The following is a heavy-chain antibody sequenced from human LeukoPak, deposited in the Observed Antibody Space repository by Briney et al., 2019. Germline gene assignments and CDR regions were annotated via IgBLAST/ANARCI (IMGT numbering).Heavy chain of an antibody. CDR1: GFSFSDHW. V-gene: IGHV3-7*01. Sequence: GGSLRLSCVASGFSFSDHWLNWFRQAPGKGLGWVAIIKKDGSEQYYVDSMKGRLTISRDNAKNSVYLQIHNLRAEDTAVYYCARDLGWLQPDYWGQGTLVTVSS. CDR2: IKKDGSEQ. J-gene: IGHJ4*02. CDR3: ARDLGWLQPDY. D-gene: IGHD5-24*01.